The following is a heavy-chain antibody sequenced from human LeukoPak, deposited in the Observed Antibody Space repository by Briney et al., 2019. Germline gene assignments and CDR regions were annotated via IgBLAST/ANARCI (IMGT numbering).Heavy chain of an antibody. D-gene: IGHD6-13*01. CDR3: ARVKGQQLVENWFDP. CDR2: ISAYNGNT. CDR1: GYTFTSYG. V-gene: IGHV1-18*01. J-gene: IGHJ5*02. Sequence: ASVKVSCKASGYTFTSYGISWVRQAPGQGLEWMGWISAYNGNTNYAQKLQGRVTITTDTSTSTAYMELRSLRSDDTAVYYCARVKGQQLVENWFDPWGQGTLVTVSS.